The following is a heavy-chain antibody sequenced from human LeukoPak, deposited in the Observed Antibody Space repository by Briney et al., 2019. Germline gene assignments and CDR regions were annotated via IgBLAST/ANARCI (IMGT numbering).Heavy chain of an antibody. V-gene: IGHV3-74*01. D-gene: IGHD7-27*01. J-gene: IGHJ4*02. CDR1: GFTFSNYW. CDR2: INRDGRGT. CDR3: ATIGDRRTGELYRIDY. Sequence: QPGGSLRLSCAASGFTFSNYWMHWVRQAPGKGLVWVSRINRDGRGTNYADSVKGRFTISRDNSKNTLYLQMNSLRPEDAAIYYCATIGDRRTGELYRIDYWGQGTLVTVSS.